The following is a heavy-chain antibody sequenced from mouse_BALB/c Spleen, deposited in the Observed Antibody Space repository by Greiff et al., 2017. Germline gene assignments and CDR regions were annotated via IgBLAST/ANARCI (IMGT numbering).Heavy chain of an antibody. Sequence: EVQGVESGGGLVQPGGSLKLSCAASGFTFSSYTMSWVRQTPEKRLEWVAYISNGGGSTYYPDTVKGRFTISRDNAKNTLYLQMSSLKSEDTAMYYCARQPTAMYYFDDWGQGTTLTVSS. CDR2: ISNGGGST. CDR1: GFTFSSYT. CDR3: ARQPTAMYYFDD. V-gene: IGHV5-12-2*01. J-gene: IGHJ2*01. D-gene: IGHD1-2*01.